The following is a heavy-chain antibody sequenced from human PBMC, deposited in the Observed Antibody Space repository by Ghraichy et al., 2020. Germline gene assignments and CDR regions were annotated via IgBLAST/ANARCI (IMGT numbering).Heavy chain of an antibody. CDR1: GFTFSSYD. CDR2: IGTAGDT. Sequence: GGSLRLSCAASGFTFSSYDMHWVRQATGKGLEWVSGIGTAGDTYYPGSVKGRFTISRENAKNSLYLQMNSLRAGDTAVYYCASGRYRAAILDYWGQGTLVTVSS. V-gene: IGHV3-13*01. D-gene: IGHD3-16*02. J-gene: IGHJ4*02. CDR3: ASGRYRAAILDY.